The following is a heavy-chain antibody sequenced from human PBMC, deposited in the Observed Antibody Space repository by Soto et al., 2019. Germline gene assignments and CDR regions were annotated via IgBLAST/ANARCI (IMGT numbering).Heavy chain of an antibody. CDR3: ARGRYGDY. CDR1: GHIFTSYG. J-gene: IGHJ4*02. CDR2: ISAHNGKT. V-gene: IGHV1-18*01. D-gene: IGHD4-17*01. Sequence: QAHLVQSGPEVKKPGASGKVSCKGSGHIFTSYGIAWVRQAPGQGLEWMGWISAHNGKTEYAQKFQGRVTVTRDTSTSTAYLELRSLRSDDTALYYCARGRYGDYWGQGALVTVSS.